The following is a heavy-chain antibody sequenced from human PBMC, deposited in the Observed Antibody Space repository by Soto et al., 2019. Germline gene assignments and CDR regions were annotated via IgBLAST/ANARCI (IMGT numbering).Heavy chain of an antibody. CDR3: ARPPLANIGATIPTSFDY. J-gene: IGHJ4*02. CDR2: IIPIFGTA. Sequence: QVQLVQSGAEVKKPGSSVKVCCKASGGTFSSYAISWVRQAPGQGLEWMGGIIPIFGTANYAQKFQGRVTLTADESTSTAYMELRSLRSEDTGVYYCARPPLANIGATIPTSFDYWGQGTLVTVSS. V-gene: IGHV1-69*12. CDR1: GGTFSSYA. D-gene: IGHD5-12*01.